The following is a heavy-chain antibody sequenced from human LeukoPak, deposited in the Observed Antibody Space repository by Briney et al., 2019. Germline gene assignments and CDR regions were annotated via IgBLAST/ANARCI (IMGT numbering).Heavy chain of an antibody. Sequence: EASVKVSCKASGYTFTGYYMHWVRQAPGHGLEWMGWINPNSGGTDFAQKFQGRVTMTRDTSISTAYMELSSLRSDDTAVYYCARGVYSGWYTHNWLDSWGQGTLVIVSS. V-gene: IGHV1-2*02. CDR2: INPNSGGT. CDR1: GYTFTGYY. J-gene: IGHJ5*01. D-gene: IGHD6-19*01. CDR3: ARGVYSGWYTHNWLDS.